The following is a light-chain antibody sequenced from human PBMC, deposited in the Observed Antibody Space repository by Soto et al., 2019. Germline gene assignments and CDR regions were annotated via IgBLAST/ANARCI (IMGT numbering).Light chain of an antibody. Sequence: DIQMTQSPSSLSASVGDRVTITCRASQTISNYLNWYQQQPGKATKLLIYAASSLQSGVPSRLSGSGSGTDFTLTISSLQPEDFATYYCQQCYSSPLTFGGGTKVEIK. CDR3: QQCYSSPLT. CDR1: QTISNY. V-gene: IGKV1-39*01. J-gene: IGKJ4*01. CDR2: AAS.